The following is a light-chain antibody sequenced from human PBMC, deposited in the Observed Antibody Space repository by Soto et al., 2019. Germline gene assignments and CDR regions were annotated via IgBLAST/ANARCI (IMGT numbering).Light chain of an antibody. CDR1: QSVSSN. V-gene: IGKV3-15*01. CDR3: QQYNNWPFS. J-gene: IGKJ5*01. CDR2: DVS. Sequence: EIVMTQSPATLSVSPGARVPLSCRASQSVSSNLAWYQQKPGQAPRLLIYDVSIRATGVPARFSGTGSETDFTLTISGLQSEDSAVYFCQQYNNWPFSFGQGTRLEIK.